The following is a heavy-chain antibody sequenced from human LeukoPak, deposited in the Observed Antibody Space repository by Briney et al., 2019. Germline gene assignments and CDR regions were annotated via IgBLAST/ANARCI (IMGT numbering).Heavy chain of an antibody. D-gene: IGHD3-16*02. Sequence: ASVKVSCKASGYTFTSYGISWVRQAPGQGLEWMGWISAYNGNTNYAQKLQGRVTMTTDTSTSTAYMELRSLSSDDTAVYYCARAYVWGSYRTHYYFDYWGQGTLVTVSS. CDR3: ARAYVWGSYRTHYYFDY. CDR2: ISAYNGNT. J-gene: IGHJ4*02. V-gene: IGHV1-18*01. CDR1: GYTFTSYG.